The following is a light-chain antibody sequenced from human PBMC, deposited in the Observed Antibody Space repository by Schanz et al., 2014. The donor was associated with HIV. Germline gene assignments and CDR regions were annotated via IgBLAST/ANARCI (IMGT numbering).Light chain of an antibody. CDR1: GTDVGGYNY. V-gene: IGLV2-8*01. J-gene: IGLJ3*02. CDR2: EVT. CDR3: SSYAGSNNLV. Sequence: QSALTQPPSASGSPGQSVTISCTGTGTDVGGYNYVPRYQHHPGEAPKLIIYEVTKRPSGVPDRFSGSKSGRTASLTVSGLQAEDEADYYCSSYAGSNNLVFGGGTKLTVL.